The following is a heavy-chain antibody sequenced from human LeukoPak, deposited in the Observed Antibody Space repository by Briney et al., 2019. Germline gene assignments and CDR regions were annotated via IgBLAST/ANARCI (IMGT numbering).Heavy chain of an antibody. CDR2: IYPGDSDT. Sequence: NPWESLKISCKGSGYRFTSYWIGWVRQIPGKGLEWMGIIYPGDSDTRYSPSFQGQVTISADKSISTAYLQWSSLKASGTAMYYCARNQLLWTWFDPWGQGTLVTVSS. CDR1: GYRFTSYW. D-gene: IGHD2-2*01. CDR3: ARNQLLWTWFDP. J-gene: IGHJ5*02. V-gene: IGHV5-51*01.